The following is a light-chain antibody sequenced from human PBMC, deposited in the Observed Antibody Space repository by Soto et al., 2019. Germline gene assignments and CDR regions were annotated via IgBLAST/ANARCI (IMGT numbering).Light chain of an antibody. Sequence: IVLTQSPGTVSLSPGERATLSCRASQSVSSSYLAWYQQKPGQAPRLLIYGASSRATGIPDRFSGSGSGTDFTLTISRLEPEDFAVYYCQHYNSFPITFGQGRRLAI. J-gene: IGKJ5*01. V-gene: IGKV3-20*01. CDR2: GAS. CDR1: QSVSSSY. CDR3: QHYNSFPIT.